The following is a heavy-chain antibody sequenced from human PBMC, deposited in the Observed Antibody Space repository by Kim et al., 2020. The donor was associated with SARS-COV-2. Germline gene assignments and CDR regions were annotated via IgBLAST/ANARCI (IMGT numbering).Heavy chain of an antibody. J-gene: IGHJ4*02. CDR3: AKGGVRGVIIADLDY. V-gene: IGHV3-23*01. Sequence: SVKGRFTISRDNSRNTVYLHMNSLRAEDTAVYYCAKGGVRGVIIADLDYWGQGTLVTVSP. D-gene: IGHD3-10*01.